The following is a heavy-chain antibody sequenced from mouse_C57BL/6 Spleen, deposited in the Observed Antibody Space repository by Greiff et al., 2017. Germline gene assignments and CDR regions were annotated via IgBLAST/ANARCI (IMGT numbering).Heavy chain of an antibody. CDR2: IYPGDGDT. V-gene: IGHV1-82*01. CDR1: GYAFSSSW. Sequence: VQRVESGPELVKPGASVKISCKASGYAFSSSWMNWVKQRPGKGLEWIGRIYPGDGDTNYNGKFKGKATLTADKSSSTAYTQLSSLTSEDSAVYFCADWGLRRGAFAYWGQGTMVTVSA. CDR3: ADWGLRRGAFAY. J-gene: IGHJ3*01. D-gene: IGHD2-4*01.